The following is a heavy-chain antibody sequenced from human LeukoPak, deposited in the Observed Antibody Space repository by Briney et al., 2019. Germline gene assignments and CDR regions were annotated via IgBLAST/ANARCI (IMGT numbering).Heavy chain of an antibody. CDR1: GFRFSSYG. D-gene: IGHD3-10*02. CDR2: LSGGGSSA. Sequence: GGSLRLSCAASGFRFSSYGMSWVRQAPGKGMEWVSALSGGGSSAYYAASVKGRFTISRDNSKNTLYLQMNSLRAEDTAVYYCAELGITMIGGVWGKGTTVTISS. V-gene: IGHV3-23*01. CDR3: AELGITMIGGV. J-gene: IGHJ6*04.